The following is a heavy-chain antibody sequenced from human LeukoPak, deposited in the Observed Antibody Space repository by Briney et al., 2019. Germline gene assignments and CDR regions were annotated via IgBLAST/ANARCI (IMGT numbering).Heavy chain of an antibody. CDR2: IYYSGST. J-gene: IGHJ5*02. V-gene: IGHV4-59*01. D-gene: IGHD6-19*01. Sequence: SETLSLTCTVSGGSISSYYWSWIRQPPGKGLEWIGYIYYSGSTNYNPSLKSRVTISVDTSKNQFSLKLSSVTAADTAVYYCARGIIGPGAVAGGNWFDPWGQGTLVTVSS. CDR1: GGSISSYY. CDR3: ARGIIGPGAVAGGNWFDP.